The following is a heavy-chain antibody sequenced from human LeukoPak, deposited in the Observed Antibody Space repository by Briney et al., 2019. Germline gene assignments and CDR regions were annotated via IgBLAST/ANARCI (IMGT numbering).Heavy chain of an antibody. D-gene: IGHD3-22*01. CDR1: GSSITTDFY. CDR2: TWHTGSA. V-gene: IGHV4-38-2*01. J-gene: IGHJ4*02. Sequence: PSETLSLTCSVSGSSITTDFYWAWIRQPPGKELEWIADTWHTGSAYFNPSLKSRVTMSVDTSKNQLSLRLTSVTAADTAVYFCSRRKYAYDRNGFYTENFFDTCGVGTLVTVSS. CDR3: SRRKYAYDRNGFYTENFFDT.